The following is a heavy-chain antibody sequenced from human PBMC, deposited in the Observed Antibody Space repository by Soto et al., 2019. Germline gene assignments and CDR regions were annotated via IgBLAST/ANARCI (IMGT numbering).Heavy chain of an antibody. Sequence: QVQLVQSGAEVKSAGSSVKVSCKASGDTFNFYSINWVRQAPGLGLEWVGRVNPILSMSNYALRFQGRVTMTGDKPTGTDYMELRSLRSEDAAIYYGASNYGSGYRAFDSWGQGALVTVSS. CDR1: GDTFNFYS. V-gene: IGHV1-69*02. J-gene: IGHJ4*02. CDR2: VNPILSMS. CDR3: ASNYGSGYRAFDS. D-gene: IGHD3-10*01.